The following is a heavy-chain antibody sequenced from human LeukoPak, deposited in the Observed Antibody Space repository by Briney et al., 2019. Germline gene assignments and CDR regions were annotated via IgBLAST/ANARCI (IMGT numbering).Heavy chain of an antibody. CDR1: GGSISSYY. CDR2: IYYSGST. V-gene: IGHV4-59*08. D-gene: IGHD3-9*01. Sequence: SETLSLTCTVSGGSISSYYWSWIRQPPGKGLEWIGYIYYSGSTNYNPSLKSRVTISVDTSKNQFSLKLSSVTAADTVVYYCARHQVPSYYDILTGYWTSFDYWGQGTLVTVSS. J-gene: IGHJ4*02. CDR3: ARHQVPSYYDILTGYWTSFDY.